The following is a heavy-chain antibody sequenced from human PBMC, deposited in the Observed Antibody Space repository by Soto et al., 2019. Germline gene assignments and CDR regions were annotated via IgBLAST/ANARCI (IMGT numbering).Heavy chain of an antibody. CDR2: IYYSGST. V-gene: IGHV4-59*01. J-gene: IGHJ6*02. D-gene: IGHD5-18*01. CDR3: ARRYTVDTGMDV. Sequence: SETLSLTCTVSGGSISSYYWSWIRQPPGKGLEWIGYIYYSGSTNYNPSLKSRVTISVDTSKNQFSLKLSSVTAADTAVYYCARRYTVDTGMDVWGQGTTVTVSS. CDR1: GGSISSYY.